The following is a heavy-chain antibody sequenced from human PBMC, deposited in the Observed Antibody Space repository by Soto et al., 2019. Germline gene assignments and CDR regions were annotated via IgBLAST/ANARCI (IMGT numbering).Heavy chain of an antibody. CDR3: AKRTGGEYFYYYLDV. V-gene: IGHV3-21*01. CDR2: ITAVSSYM. J-gene: IGHJ6*03. Sequence: GGSLRLSCAASGFTFGIHNMDWVRQAPGKGLEWVSSITAVSSYMYYADSVKGRFTISRDNGKNSLYLQMDSLRVEDTAVYYCAKRTGGEYFYYYLDVWGKGTTVTVSS. D-gene: IGHD1-26*01. CDR1: GFTFGIHN.